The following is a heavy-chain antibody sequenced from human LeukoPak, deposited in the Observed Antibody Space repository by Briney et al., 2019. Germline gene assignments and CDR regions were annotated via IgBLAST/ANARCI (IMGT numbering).Heavy chain of an antibody. CDR3: VVSIQAAAIPAFDS. V-gene: IGHV1-2*02. CDR1: GYNFAHD. D-gene: IGHD6-25*01. CDR2: INPKNGGT. J-gene: IGHJ4*02. Sequence: ASVKVSCKASGYNFAHDIHWVRQAPGQGHEFMGWINPKNGGTKYAQNFQGRVTMTRDTSISTVYMELSSLGSDDTAVYYCVVSIQAAAIPAFDSWGQGTLVTVSS.